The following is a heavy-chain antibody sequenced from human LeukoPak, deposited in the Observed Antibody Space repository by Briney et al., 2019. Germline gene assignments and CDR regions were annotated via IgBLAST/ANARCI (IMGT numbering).Heavy chain of an antibody. CDR1: GGSISSYY. J-gene: IGHJ4*02. CDR3: ARGGGYYDFWSGYYVGVFDY. V-gene: IGHV4-59*01. D-gene: IGHD3-3*01. CDR2: IYYSGST. Sequence: SETLSLTCTVSGGSISSYYWSWIRQPPGKGLEWIGYIYYSGSTNYNPSLKSRVTISVDTSRNQFSLKLRSVTAADTAVYYCARGGGYYDFWSGYYVGVFDYWGQGTLVTVSS.